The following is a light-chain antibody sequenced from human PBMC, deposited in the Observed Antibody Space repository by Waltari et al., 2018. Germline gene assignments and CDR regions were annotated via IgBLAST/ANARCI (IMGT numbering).Light chain of an antibody. CDR1: SSDVGSYNL. J-gene: IGLJ2*01. V-gene: IGLV2-23*02. Sequence: QSALTQPASVSGSPGQSITISCTGTSSDVGSYNLVSWYQQHPGKAPKLVIYEVSKRPSGVSNRFPCSKSGNTASLTISGLQAEDEADYYCCSYAGSSTLFGGGTKLTVL. CDR2: EVS. CDR3: CSYAGSSTL.